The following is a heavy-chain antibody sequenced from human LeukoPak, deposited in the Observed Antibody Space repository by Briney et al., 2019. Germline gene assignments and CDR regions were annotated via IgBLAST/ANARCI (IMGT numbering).Heavy chain of an antibody. CDR2: INPNSGGT. Sequence: ASVKVSCKASGGTFSSYAISWVRQAPGQGLEWMGRINPNSGGTNYAQKFQGRVTMTRDTSISTAYMELSRLRSDDTAVYYCAILADIVVVPAAPFDYWGQGTLVTVSS. CDR3: AILADIVVVPAAPFDY. CDR1: GGTFSSYA. D-gene: IGHD2-2*01. J-gene: IGHJ4*02. V-gene: IGHV1-2*06.